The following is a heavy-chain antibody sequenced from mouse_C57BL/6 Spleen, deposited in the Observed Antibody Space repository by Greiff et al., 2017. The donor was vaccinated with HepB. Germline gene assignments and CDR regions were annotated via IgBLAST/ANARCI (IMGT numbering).Heavy chain of an antibody. CDR2: IDPNSGGT. V-gene: IGHV1-72*01. D-gene: IGHD1-1*01. Sequence: QVQLQQPGAELVKPGASVKLSCKASGYTFTSYWMHWVKQRPGQGLEWIGRIDPNSGGTKYNEKFKSTATLTVDKPSSTAYMQLSSLTSEDSAVYYCARKVGSSYDYFDYWGQGTTLTVSS. CDR1: GYTFTSYW. J-gene: IGHJ2*01. CDR3: ARKVGSSYDYFDY.